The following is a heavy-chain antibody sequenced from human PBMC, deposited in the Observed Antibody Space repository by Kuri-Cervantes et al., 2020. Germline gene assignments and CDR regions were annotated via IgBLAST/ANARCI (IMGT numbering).Heavy chain of an antibody. V-gene: IGHV2-70*20. CDR1: GFSLSTSGMC. CDR3: ARTRRATVTTSRAAFVYYYYMDV. Sequence: SGPTLVKPTQTLTLTCTFSGFSLSTSGMCVSWVRQPPGKALEWLALIDWDDDKYCSTSLKTRLTISKDTSKNQVVLTMTNMDPVDTATYYCARTRRATVTTSRAAFVYYYYMDVWGKGTTVTVSS. CDR2: IDWDDDK. J-gene: IGHJ6*03. D-gene: IGHD4-17*01.